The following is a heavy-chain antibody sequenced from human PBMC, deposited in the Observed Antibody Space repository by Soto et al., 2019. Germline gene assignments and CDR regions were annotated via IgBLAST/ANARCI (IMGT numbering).Heavy chain of an antibody. CDR1: GGSISSSSYY. V-gene: IGHV4-39*02. D-gene: IGHD3-10*01. CDR3: ARDLITLVDY. J-gene: IGHJ4*02. CDR2: IYYSGST. Sequence: PSETLSLTCTVSGGSISSSSYYWGWIRQPPGKGLEWIGSIYYSGSTYYNPSLKSRVTISVDTSKNQFSLKLSSVPAADTAVYYCARDLITLVDYWGQGTLVTVSS.